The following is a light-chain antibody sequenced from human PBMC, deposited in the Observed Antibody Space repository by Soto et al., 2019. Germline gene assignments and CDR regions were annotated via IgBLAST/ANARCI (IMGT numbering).Light chain of an antibody. V-gene: IGKV1-5*03. CDR1: QSISTW. J-gene: IGKJ1*01. Sequence: IQMTQSPSTLSASVGDRVTITFRASQSISTWLAWYQQKPGKAPKLVIYKASSLESGVPSRFSGSGSGTEFTLTISSLQPDDFATYYCQHYNSYSEAFGQGTKVDIK. CDR2: KAS. CDR3: QHYNSYSEA.